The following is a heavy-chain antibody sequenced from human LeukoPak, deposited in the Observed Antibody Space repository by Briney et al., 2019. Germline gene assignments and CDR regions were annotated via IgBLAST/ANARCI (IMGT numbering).Heavy chain of an antibody. CDR1: GFTFDDYA. D-gene: IGHD1-26*01. V-gene: IGHV3-9*03. CDR2: ISWNSGSI. CDR3: ASGGSWDAFDI. Sequence: GRSLRLSCAASGFTFDDYAMHWVRQAPGKGLEWVSGISWNSGSIGYADSVKGRFTISRDHAKNSLYLQMNSLRAEDMALYYCASGGSWDAFDIWGQGTMVTVSS. J-gene: IGHJ3*02.